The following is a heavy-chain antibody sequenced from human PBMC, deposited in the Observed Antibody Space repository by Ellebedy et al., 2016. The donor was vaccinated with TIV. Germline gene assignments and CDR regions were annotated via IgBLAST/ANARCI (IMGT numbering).Heavy chain of an antibody. Sequence: ASVKVSCKASGGTFSSYSINWVRQATGQGLEWMGWMNAQSGNTGYAQKFQGRVTMTRNTSTSTAYMELSSLRSEDTAVYYCAVVRIQIWFPNWFDPWGQGTLVTVSS. J-gene: IGHJ5*02. CDR1: GGTFSSYS. V-gene: IGHV1-8*02. D-gene: IGHD5-18*01. CDR2: MNAQSGNT. CDR3: AVVRIQIWFPNWFDP.